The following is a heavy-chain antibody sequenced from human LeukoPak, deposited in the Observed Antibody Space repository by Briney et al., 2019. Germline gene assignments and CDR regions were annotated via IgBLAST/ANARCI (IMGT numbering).Heavy chain of an antibody. CDR1: GYSFTSYW. Sequence: GESLKISCEGSGYSFTSYWICWVRHMPGKGLEWMGIIYPGDSDPRYSASFQGQLTISADKSISTAYLQWSSLKASDTAMYYCARHGNIAAGLDYWGQGTLVTVSS. CDR3: ARHGNIAAGLDY. J-gene: IGHJ4*02. V-gene: IGHV5-51*01. CDR2: IYPGDSDP. D-gene: IGHD6-13*01.